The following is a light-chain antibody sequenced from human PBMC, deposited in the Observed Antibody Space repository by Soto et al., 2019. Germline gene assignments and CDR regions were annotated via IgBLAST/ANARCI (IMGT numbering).Light chain of an antibody. V-gene: IGKV1-12*01. Sequence: DSPVTQSPSSVAASVGDRVTITCRASQAITSWLAWYQQKPGIAPKLLIYSASILQSGAPSRFTGSGSGTDLTLTITSLQPDDAAVYYCQQTRSFPLTFGGGTKEEI. CDR1: QAITSW. J-gene: IGKJ4*01. CDR3: QQTRSFPLT. CDR2: SAS.